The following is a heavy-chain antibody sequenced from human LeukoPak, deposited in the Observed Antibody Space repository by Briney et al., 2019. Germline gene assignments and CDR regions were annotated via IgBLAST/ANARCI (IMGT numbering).Heavy chain of an antibody. D-gene: IGHD4-11*01. CDR1: GYTFTGYY. V-gene: IGHV1-2*02. CDR2: IDPNSGGT. CDR3: ANEPTQANWFDP. J-gene: IGHJ5*02. Sequence: ASVKVSCKASGYTFTGYYMHWVRHAPGQGPEWMGWIDPNSGGTNYAQKFQGRVTMTRDTSISTAYMELSRLRSDDTAVYYCANEPTQANWFDPWGQGTLVTVSS.